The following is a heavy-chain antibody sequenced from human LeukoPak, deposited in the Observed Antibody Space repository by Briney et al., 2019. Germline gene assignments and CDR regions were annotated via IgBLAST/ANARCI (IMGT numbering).Heavy chain of an antibody. J-gene: IGHJ4*02. Sequence: GGSLRLSCAASGFTFSSYPMHWVRQAPGKGLEWVVVISYDGSEKHYADPVKGRFTTSRDNSKNTLYLQMNSLRAEDTAVYYCAREGSSGYYPYWGQGILVTVSS. CDR3: AREGSSGYYPY. CDR2: ISYDGSEK. D-gene: IGHD3-22*01. V-gene: IGHV3-30-3*01. CDR1: GFTFSSYP.